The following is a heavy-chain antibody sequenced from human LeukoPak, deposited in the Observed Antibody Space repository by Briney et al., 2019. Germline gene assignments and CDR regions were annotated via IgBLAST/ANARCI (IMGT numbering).Heavy chain of an antibody. Sequence: GGSLRLSCAASGFTFSSYAMSWVRQAPGKGLEWVSAISGSGGSTYYADSVKGRFTISRDNAKNSLYLQMNSLRAEDTAVYYCARDREWIQLLRYYYGMDVWGQGTTVTVSS. CDR3: ARDREWIQLLRYYYGMDV. V-gene: IGHV3-23*01. CDR1: GFTFSSYA. D-gene: IGHD5-18*01. J-gene: IGHJ6*02. CDR2: ISGSGGST.